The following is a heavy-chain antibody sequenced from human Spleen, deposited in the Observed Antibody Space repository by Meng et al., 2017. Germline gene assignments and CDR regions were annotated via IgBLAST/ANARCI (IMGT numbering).Heavy chain of an antibody. CDR1: GFTFSNYA. J-gene: IGHJ4*02. D-gene: IGHD5-18*01. Sequence: GESLKISCAASGFTFSNYAIHWVRQAPGKGLEWVAVISYDGRNKYYADSVKGRFTISRDNSKNTLYLQMNSLRAEDTAVYYCAKVPPRGYSYGFDYWGQGTLVTVSS. CDR2: ISYDGRNK. CDR3: AKVPPRGYSYGFDY. V-gene: IGHV3-30*04.